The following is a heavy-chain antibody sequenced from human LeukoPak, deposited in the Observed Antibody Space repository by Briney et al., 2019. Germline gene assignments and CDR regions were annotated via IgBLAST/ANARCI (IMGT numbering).Heavy chain of an antibody. CDR2: IIPIFGTA. J-gene: IGHJ6*02. D-gene: IGHD2-15*01. CDR3: ARGHRYCSGGSCYATLGYYGMDV. Sequence: SVKVSCKASGGTFSSYAISWVRQAPGQGLEWMGGIIPIFGTANYAQKFQGRVTITADESTSTAYMELSSLRSEDSAVYYCARGHRYCSGGSCYATLGYYGMDVWGQGTTVTVSS. CDR1: GGTFSSYA. V-gene: IGHV1-69*13.